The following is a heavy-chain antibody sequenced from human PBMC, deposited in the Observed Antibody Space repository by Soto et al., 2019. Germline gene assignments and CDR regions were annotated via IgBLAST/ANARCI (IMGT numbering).Heavy chain of an antibody. CDR1: GFTFSSYA. J-gene: IGHJ4*02. D-gene: IGHD6-19*01. CDR2: ISGSGGST. Sequence: GGSLRLSCAASGFTFSSYAMSWVRQAPRKGLEWVSAISGSGGSTYYADSVKGRFTISRDNSKNTLYLQMNSLRAEDTAVYYCAKDHRGIAVAGTIFDYWGQGTLVTVSS. V-gene: IGHV3-23*01. CDR3: AKDHRGIAVAGTIFDY.